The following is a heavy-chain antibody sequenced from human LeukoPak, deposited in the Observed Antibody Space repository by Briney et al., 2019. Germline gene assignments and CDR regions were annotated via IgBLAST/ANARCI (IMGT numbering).Heavy chain of an antibody. V-gene: IGHV3-7*01. J-gene: IGHJ4*02. Sequence: GGSLRLSCAVSGFSISGYWMSWVRQAPGKGLEWVANIKQDGSEKYYVDSVKGRFTTSKHNAKNSLYLQMDSLRAEDTAVYYCARDGDYYGSGKKFRLDYWGQGTLVTVSS. CDR1: GFSISGYW. CDR2: IKQDGSEK. CDR3: ARDGDYYGSGKKFRLDY. D-gene: IGHD3-10*01.